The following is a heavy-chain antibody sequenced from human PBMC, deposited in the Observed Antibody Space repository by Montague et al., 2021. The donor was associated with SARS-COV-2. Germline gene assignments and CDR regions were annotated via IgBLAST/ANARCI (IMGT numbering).Heavy chain of an antibody. D-gene: IGHD3-9*01. CDR1: GGSISSSSYY. CDR2: IYYSGXT. J-gene: IGHJ6*02. V-gene: IGHV4-39*01. CDR3: ARAFTDWLRYYGMDV. Sequence: SETLSLTCTVSGGSISSSSYYWGWIRQPPGKGLEWIGSIYYSGXTXYXXXXKXRVTISVDTSKNQFSLKLSSVTAADTAVYYCARAFTDWLRYYGMDVWGQGTTVPVSS.